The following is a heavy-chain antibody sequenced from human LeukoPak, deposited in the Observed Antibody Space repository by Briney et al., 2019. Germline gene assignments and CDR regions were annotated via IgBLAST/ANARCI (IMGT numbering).Heavy chain of an antibody. D-gene: IGHD3-10*01. Sequence: GRSLRLSCAASRFTFSSYAMSWVRQAPGKGLEWVSAISGSGGSTYYADSVKGRFTISRDNSRNTLYLQMNSLRPEDTAVYYCAKAIWVAATSSWFCLDYWGQGTLVTVSS. J-gene: IGHJ4*02. CDR3: AKAIWVAATSSWFCLDY. V-gene: IGHV3-23*01. CDR2: ISGSGGST. CDR1: RFTFSSYA.